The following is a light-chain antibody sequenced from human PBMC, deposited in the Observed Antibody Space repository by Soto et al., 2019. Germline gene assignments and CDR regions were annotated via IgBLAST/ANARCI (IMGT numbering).Light chain of an antibody. Sequence: DIQMTQSPSSVSASVGDTVTITCRASQGISRWLAWYQQKPGKAPKLLIYKASSLESGVPSRFSGSGSGTEFTLTISSLQPDDVATYYCQKYNSAPLTFGGGTKVDI. J-gene: IGKJ4*01. V-gene: IGKV1-5*03. CDR3: QKYNSAPLT. CDR1: QGISRW. CDR2: KAS.